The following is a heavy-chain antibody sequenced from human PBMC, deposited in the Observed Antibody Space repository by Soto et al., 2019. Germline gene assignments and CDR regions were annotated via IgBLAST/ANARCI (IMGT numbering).Heavy chain of an antibody. J-gene: IGHJ4*02. D-gene: IGHD3-16*01. V-gene: IGHV4-59*02. Sequence: PSETLSLTCSFSGDSVTSHYLTWIRQSPGKGLEWIGEISHSGTTIYNPSLQSRVTLSVDESQNHFSLKLTSVTAADTAVYFCARDFKAPNDAWAFDYWGQGTLVTVSS. CDR3: ARDFKAPNDAWAFDY. CDR2: ISHSGTT. CDR1: GDSVTSHY.